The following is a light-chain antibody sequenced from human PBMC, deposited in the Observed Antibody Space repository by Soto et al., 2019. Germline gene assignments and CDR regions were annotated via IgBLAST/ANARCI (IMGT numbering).Light chain of an antibody. CDR1: QGIGND. CDR3: LQDYVYPWT. CDR2: DAS. Sequence: AIQVTQSPSSLSASVGDRVTISCRASQGIGNDLGWYQQHPGKAPKLMIYDASTLQTGGASRFSGSGSGTDFTLTISSLQPEDFSTYYCLQDYVYPWTFGQGTKVEVK. J-gene: IGKJ1*01. V-gene: IGKV1-6*01.